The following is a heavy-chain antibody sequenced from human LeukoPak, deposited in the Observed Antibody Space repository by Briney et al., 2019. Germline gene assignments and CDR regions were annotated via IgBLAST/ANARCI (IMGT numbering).Heavy chain of an antibody. D-gene: IGHD1-1*01. CDR2: ISSSSSTI. V-gene: IGHV3-48*01. J-gene: IGHJ6*02. CDR1: GFTFSSYS. CDR3: ARVSQKHNRMDV. Sequence: GGSLRLSCAASGFTFSSYSMNWVRQVPGKGLEWVSYISSSSSTIYYADSVKGRFTISRDNAKNSLYLQMNSLRAEDTAVYYCARVSQKHNRMDVWGQGTTVTVSS.